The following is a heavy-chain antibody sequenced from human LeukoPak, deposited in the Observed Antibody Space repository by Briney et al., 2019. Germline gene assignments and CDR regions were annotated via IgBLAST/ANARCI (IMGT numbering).Heavy chain of an antibody. CDR2: IYTSGST. CDR3: ARQIIAAGKNYYGMNV. D-gene: IGHD6-13*01. Sequence: SETLSLTCTVSGGSISSYYWTWIRQPAGKGLEWIGRIYTSGSTNYNPSLKSRVTMSVDTSNNQFSLNLSSVTAADTAVYYCARQIIAAGKNYYGMNVWGQGTTVTVSS. J-gene: IGHJ6*02. V-gene: IGHV4-4*07. CDR1: GGSISSYY.